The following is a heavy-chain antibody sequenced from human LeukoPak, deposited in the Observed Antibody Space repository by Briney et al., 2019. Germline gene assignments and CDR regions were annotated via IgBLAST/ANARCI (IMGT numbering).Heavy chain of an antibody. CDR3: ARDLVVTHFDY. D-gene: IGHD4-23*01. V-gene: IGHV4-39*07. J-gene: IGHJ4*02. Sequence: SSETLSLTCTVSGGSISSSSYYWGWIRQPPGKGLEWIGSIYYSGSTYYNPSLKSRVTISVDTSKNQFSLKLSSVTAADTAVYYCARDLVVTHFDYWGQGTLVTVSS. CDR2: IYYSGST. CDR1: GGSISSSSYY.